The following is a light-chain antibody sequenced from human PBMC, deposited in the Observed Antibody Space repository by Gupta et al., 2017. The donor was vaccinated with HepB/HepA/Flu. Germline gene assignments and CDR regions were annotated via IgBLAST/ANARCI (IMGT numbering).Light chain of an antibody. CDR3: QSYGSSQSGSPYV. Sequence: QSVLSQPPSASGAPGQRVTIPSPASRPNIGAGYDVHWYRQVPGKAPQLLIYGDTNRPSGVPDRFSGSKSGTSASLAITGLQAEDEADYYCQSYGSSQSGSPYVFGTGTKVTVL. V-gene: IGLV1-40*01. CDR1: RPNIGAGYD. J-gene: IGLJ1*01. CDR2: GDT.